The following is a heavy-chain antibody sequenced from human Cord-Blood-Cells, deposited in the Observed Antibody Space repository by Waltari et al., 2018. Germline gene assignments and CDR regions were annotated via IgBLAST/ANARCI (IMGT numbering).Heavy chain of an antibody. CDR2: TIPSFVTA. D-gene: IGHD1-26*01. CDR1: GGTLRSYA. CDR3: AKKREIVGALDAFDI. Sequence: QVQLVQSGAEVKKPGSSVKVSCKASGGTLRSYAISWVRQAPGQGLEWRGGTIPSFVTANYAQKVRGRVTITADESTSTAYMELSSLRSEDTAVYYCAKKREIVGALDAFDIWGQGTMVTVSS. J-gene: IGHJ3*02. V-gene: IGHV1-69*01.